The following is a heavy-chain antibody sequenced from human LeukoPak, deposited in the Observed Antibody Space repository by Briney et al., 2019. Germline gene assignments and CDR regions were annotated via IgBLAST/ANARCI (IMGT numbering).Heavy chain of an antibody. D-gene: IGHD6-13*01. CDR3: ARKDSTSWNFDY. CDR1: GGSISSYY. Sequence: SETQSLTCTVPGGSISSYYWSWIRQPPGKGLEWIGCIYTNGNTNYNPSLKSRVTISVDTSKNQFSLKLSSVTAADTAVYYCARKDSTSWNFDYWGQGTLVTVSS. V-gene: IGHV4-4*09. CDR2: IYTNGNT. J-gene: IGHJ4*02.